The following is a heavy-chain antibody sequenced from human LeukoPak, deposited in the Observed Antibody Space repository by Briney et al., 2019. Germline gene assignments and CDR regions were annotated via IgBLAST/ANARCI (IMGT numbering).Heavy chain of an antibody. D-gene: IGHD3-10*01. V-gene: IGHV3-23*01. J-gene: IGHJ5*02. CDR2: ISGSSGST. CDR1: GFTFSSYT. Sequence: GGTLRLSCAASGFTFSSYTICWVCNAPAKGPEWGSDISGSSGSTYYADSVKGRFTISRDNSKNTLYLQMNSLRAEDTAVYYCARVGSVDTYNWFDHWGQGTLVTVSS. CDR3: ARVGSVDTYNWFDH.